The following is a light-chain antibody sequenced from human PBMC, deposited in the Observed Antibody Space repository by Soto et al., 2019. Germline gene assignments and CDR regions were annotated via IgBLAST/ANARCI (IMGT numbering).Light chain of an antibody. V-gene: IGLV1-47*01. Sequence: QSVLTQPPSASGTPGQRITISCSGSSSDIGTNYVYWYQQLPGTAPKLLIYRNNQRPSGVPDRFSGSKSGTSASLAISGLRSEDEADYHCAAWDDSLSGFHVFGTGTKLTVL. J-gene: IGLJ1*01. CDR2: RNN. CDR3: AAWDDSLSGFHV. CDR1: SSDIGTNY.